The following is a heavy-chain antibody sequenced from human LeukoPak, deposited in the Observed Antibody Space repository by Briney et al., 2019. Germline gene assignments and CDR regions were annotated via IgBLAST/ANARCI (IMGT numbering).Heavy chain of an antibody. J-gene: IGHJ4*02. Sequence: PGGSLRLSCAASGFTFSSYEMNWVRQAPGKGLEWVSYISSSGSTIYYADSVKGRFTISRDNAKNSLYLQTNSLRAEDTAVYYCARERDILTGFDYWGQGTLVTVSS. D-gene: IGHD3-9*01. CDR1: GFTFSSYE. CDR2: ISSSGSTI. CDR3: ARERDILTGFDY. V-gene: IGHV3-48*03.